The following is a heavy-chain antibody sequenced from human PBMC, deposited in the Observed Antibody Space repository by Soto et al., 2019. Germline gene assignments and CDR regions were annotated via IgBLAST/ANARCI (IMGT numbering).Heavy chain of an antibody. J-gene: IGHJ5*02. CDR1: GYSFTEYY. V-gene: IGHV1-2*02. CDR3: ARVGPTGWFDP. CDR2: INTKTGGT. Sequence: QVHLVQSGAEVKKPGASVQVSCKASGYSFTEYYMHWVRQAPDQGLEWMGWINTKTGGTNYAQRVQGRVTMNGDTSIHTAYMELSRLRSDDTAVYYCARVGPTGWFDPWGQGTVVTVSS.